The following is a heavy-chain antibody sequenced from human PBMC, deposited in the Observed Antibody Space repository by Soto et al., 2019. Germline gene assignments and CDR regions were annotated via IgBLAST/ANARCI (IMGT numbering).Heavy chain of an antibody. Sequence: PGGSLRLSCAASGFTFSSYAMHWVRQAPGKGLEWVAVISYDGSNKYYADSVKGRFTISRDNSKNTLYLQMNSLRAEDTAVYYCAREKYTYYYDSSGSSFDYWGQGTLVTVSS. D-gene: IGHD3-22*01. CDR3: AREKYTYYYDSSGSSFDY. V-gene: IGHV3-30-3*01. J-gene: IGHJ4*02. CDR1: GFTFSSYA. CDR2: ISYDGSNK.